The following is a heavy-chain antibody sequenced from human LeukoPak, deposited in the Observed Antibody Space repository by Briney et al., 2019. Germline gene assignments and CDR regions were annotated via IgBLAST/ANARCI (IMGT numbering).Heavy chain of an antibody. CDR1: GFTFSSYW. CDR3: ARDGAFRIYDY. D-gene: IGHD3-3*02. Sequence: GGSLRLSCAASGFTFSSYWMTWVRQAPGKGLEWVASVKQDGNEKYYVDSVKGRFTISRDNARNSLYLQMSSLRADDTAVYYCARDGAFRIYDYWGQGTLVTVSS. V-gene: IGHV3-7*01. J-gene: IGHJ4*02. CDR2: VKQDGNEK.